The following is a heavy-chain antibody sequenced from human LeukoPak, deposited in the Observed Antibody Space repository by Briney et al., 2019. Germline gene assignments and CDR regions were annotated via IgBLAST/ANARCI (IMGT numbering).Heavy chain of an antibody. CDR2: INPNSGGT. Sequence: ASVKVSCKASGYTFTGYYMHWVRQAPGQGLEWMGWINPNSGGTNYAQEFQGRVTMTRDTSISTAYMELSRLRSDDTAVYYCARGCRPSMIVVVVKENFDYWGQGTLVTVSS. CDR1: GYTFTGYY. D-gene: IGHD3-22*01. J-gene: IGHJ4*02. CDR3: ARGCRPSMIVVVVKENFDY. V-gene: IGHV1-2*02.